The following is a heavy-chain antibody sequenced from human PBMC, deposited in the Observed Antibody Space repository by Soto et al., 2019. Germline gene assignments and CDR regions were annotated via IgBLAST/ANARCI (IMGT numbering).Heavy chain of an antibody. CDR1: RYTFTSHG. J-gene: IGHJ3*01. CDR2: ISTFNGKT. CDR3: ARLSTEGATFREAAFDV. V-gene: IGHV1-18*01. Sequence: QVQLVQSGGDVKTPGASVKVSCTSSRYTFTSHGIAWVRQAPGQGLEWMGWISTFNGKTDYAQKFQGRVTMTAATLTSNVHMELRSLRSDDTAVYYCARLSTEGATFREAAFDVWGQGTKVTVSS. D-gene: IGHD1-26*01.